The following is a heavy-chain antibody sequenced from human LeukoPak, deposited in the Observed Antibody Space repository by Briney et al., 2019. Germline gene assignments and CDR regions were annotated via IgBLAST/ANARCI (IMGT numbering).Heavy chain of an antibody. CDR1: GFTFSGSA. CDR3: RAAADLNDY. V-gene: IGHV3-73*01. D-gene: IGHD6-13*01. J-gene: IGHJ4*02. Sequence: GGSLRLSCAASGFTFSGSAMHWVRQASGKGPEWLGRIRSKADSYTTAYAASVKGRFIVSRDDSKNTAYLQMNSLKTEDTAVYYCRAAADLNDYWGQGTLVTVSP. CDR2: IRSKADSYTT.